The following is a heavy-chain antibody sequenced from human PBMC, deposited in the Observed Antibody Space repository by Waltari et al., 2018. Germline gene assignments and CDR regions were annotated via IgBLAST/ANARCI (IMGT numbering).Heavy chain of an antibody. CDR2: ISAYNGNT. J-gene: IGHJ6*03. D-gene: IGHD3-10*01. CDR3: ARDQGARNGGYYYYYYMDV. Sequence: GQSGAEVKKPGASVKVSCKASGYTFTSYGISWVRQAPGQGLEWMGWISAYNGNTNYAQKLQGRVTMTTDTSTSTAYMELRSLRSDDTAVYYCARDQGARNGGYYYYYYMDVWGKGTTVTICS. CDR1: GYTFTSYG. V-gene: IGHV1-18*01.